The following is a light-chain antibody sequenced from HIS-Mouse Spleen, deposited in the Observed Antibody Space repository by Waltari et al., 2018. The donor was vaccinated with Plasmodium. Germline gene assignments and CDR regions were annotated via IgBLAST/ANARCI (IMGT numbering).Light chain of an antibody. J-gene: IGKJ1*01. Sequence: EIVMTQSPATLSVSPGERATLPCRASQSVSSNLAWYQQKPGQAPRLLIYGASTRATSVPARWSGSGCGTEDTLTISSMQSEDVAVYYCQQYNNWSRGTFGQGTKVEIK. CDR3: QQYNNWSRGT. CDR2: GAS. V-gene: IGKV3-15*01. CDR1: QSVSSN.